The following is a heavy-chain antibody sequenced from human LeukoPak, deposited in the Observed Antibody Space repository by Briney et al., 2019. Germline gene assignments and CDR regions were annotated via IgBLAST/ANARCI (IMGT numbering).Heavy chain of an antibody. CDR2: IYYSGST. CDR3: ARATYYDFWSGYFRQGGDWFDP. Sequence: SETLSLTCTVSGGSISSSSYYWGWIRQPPGKGLEWIGSIYYSGSTYYNPSLKSRVTISVDTSKNQFSLKLSSVTAADTAVYYCARATYYDFWSGYFRQGGDWFDPWGQGTLVTVSS. CDR1: GGSISSSSYY. V-gene: IGHV4-39*01. J-gene: IGHJ5*02. D-gene: IGHD3-3*01.